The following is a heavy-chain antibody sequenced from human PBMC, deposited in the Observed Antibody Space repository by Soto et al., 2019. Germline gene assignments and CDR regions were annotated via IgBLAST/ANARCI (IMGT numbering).Heavy chain of an antibody. D-gene: IGHD3-9*01. Sequence: QVQLMQSGAEVKKPGASVKVSCKASGYTFTSYGISWVRQAPGQGLEWMAWISAFNGKTNYAQSLQGRVTVTIDTSTTTAYMELRSLRSDDTAVYYCARAILTGPLDCWGEGALVTVSS. CDR3: ARAILTGPLDC. J-gene: IGHJ4*02. CDR1: GYTFTSYG. CDR2: ISAFNGKT. V-gene: IGHV1-18*01.